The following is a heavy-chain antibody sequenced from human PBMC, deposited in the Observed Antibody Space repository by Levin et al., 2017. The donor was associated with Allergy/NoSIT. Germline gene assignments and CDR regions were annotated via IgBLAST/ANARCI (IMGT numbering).Heavy chain of an antibody. Sequence: GGSLRLSCKGSGYSFTKYWIGWVRQTPGKGLEWMGIIYPGDSDTRNSPSFQGQVTVSVDKSINTAYLQWSSLKASDTAMYYCARGTDYGDSFDYGMDVWGQGTTVTVSS. D-gene: IGHD4-17*01. CDR2: IYPGDSDT. CDR3: ARGTDYGDSFDYGMDV. J-gene: IGHJ6*02. V-gene: IGHV5-51*01. CDR1: GYSFTKYW.